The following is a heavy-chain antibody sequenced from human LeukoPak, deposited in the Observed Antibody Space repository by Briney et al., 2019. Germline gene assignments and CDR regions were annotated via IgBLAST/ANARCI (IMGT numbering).Heavy chain of an antibody. V-gene: IGHV1-2*02. CDR1: GDTFTDYY. Sequence: ASVTVSCKASGDTFTDYYMHWVRQAPGQGLEWMGWINPNSGGTNYAQKFQGRVTMTRDTSISTAYMELSRLRSDDTAVYYCARGASAAYYYDSSGYQRIDTEYYYYYMDVWGKGTTVTISS. D-gene: IGHD3-22*01. J-gene: IGHJ6*03. CDR2: INPNSGGT. CDR3: ARGASAAYYYDSSGYQRIDTEYYYYYMDV.